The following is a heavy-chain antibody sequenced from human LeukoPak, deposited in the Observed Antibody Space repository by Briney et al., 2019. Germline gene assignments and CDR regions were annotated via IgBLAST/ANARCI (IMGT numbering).Heavy chain of an antibody. CDR1: GFSLSTSGVG. J-gene: IGHJ5*02. V-gene: IGHV2-5*01. D-gene: IGHD2-15*01. CDR3: AHNGLYH. CDR2: IYWNDDQ. Sequence: SGPTLVKPTQTLTLTCTFSGFSLSTSGVGVAWIRQSPGQALEWLAVIYWNDDQRYSPSLKSRLNITKDTSKNQVALTMTNMDPADTATYHCAHNGLYHWGQGTLVTVSS.